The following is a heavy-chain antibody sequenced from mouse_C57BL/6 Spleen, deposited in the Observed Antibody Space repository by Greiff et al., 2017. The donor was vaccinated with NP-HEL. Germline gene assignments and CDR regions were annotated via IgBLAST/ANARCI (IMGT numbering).Heavy chain of an antibody. J-gene: IGHJ1*03. V-gene: IGHV5-4*03. CDR2: ISDGGSYT. CDR1: GFTFSSYA. D-gene: IGHD1-1*01. Sequence: EVKLVESGGGLVKPGGSLKLSCAASGFTFSSYAMSWVRQTPEKRLEWVATISDGGSYTYYPDNVKGRFTISRDNAKNNLYLQMSHLKSEDTAMYYCARRGSGWYFDVWGTGTTVTVSS. CDR3: ARRGSGWYFDV.